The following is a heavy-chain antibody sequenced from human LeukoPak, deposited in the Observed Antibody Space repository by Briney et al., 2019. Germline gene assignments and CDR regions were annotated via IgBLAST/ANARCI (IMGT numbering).Heavy chain of an antibody. V-gene: IGHV1-69*13. CDR1: GYTLTELS. Sequence: ASVKVSCKVSGYTLTELSMHWVRQAPGQGLEWMGGIIPIFGTANYAQKFQGRVTITADESTSTAYMELSSLRSEDTAVYYCAREKTLGATEVDAFDIWGQGTMVTVSS. D-gene: IGHD1-26*01. J-gene: IGHJ3*02. CDR3: AREKTLGATEVDAFDI. CDR2: IIPIFGTA.